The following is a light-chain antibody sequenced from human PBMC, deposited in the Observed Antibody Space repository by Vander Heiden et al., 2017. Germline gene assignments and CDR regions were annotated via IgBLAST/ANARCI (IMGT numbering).Light chain of an antibody. J-gene: IGKJ4*01. CDR1: QSVSSN. CDR2: GAS. Sequence: ETVMTQSPATLSVSPGERATLSCRASQSVSSNLAWYQQKPGQAPRLLIYGASTRATGIAARFSGSGSGTEFTLTISSLQSEDFAVYHCQQYNNCPLTFGGGTKVEIK. CDR3: QQYNNCPLT. V-gene: IGKV3-15*01.